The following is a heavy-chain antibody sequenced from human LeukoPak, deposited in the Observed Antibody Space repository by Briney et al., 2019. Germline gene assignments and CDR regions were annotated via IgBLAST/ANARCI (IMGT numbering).Heavy chain of an antibody. J-gene: IGHJ4*02. V-gene: IGHV3-64*01. Sequence: GGSLRLSCAASGFTFSSYAMHWVRQAPGKGLEYVSAISSNGGNTYYANSVKGRFTISRDNSKNTLYLQMGSLRAEDMAVYYCARGGGVSHVHFDYWGLGTLVTVSS. CDR3: ARGGGVSHVHFDY. CDR1: GFTFSSYA. CDR2: ISSNGGNT. D-gene: IGHD2-8*02.